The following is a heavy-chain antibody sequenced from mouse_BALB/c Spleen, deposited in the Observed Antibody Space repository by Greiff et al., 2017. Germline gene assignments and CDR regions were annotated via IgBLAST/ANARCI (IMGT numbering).Heavy chain of an antibody. CDR3: ARSGDGYSPYAMDY. Sequence: EVQVVESGGGLVQPGGSLKLSCAASGFDFSRYWMSWVRQAPGKGLEWIGEINPDSSTINYTPSLKDKFIISRDNAKNTLYLQMSKVRSEDTALYYCARSGDGYSPYAMDYWGQGTSVTVSS. J-gene: IGHJ4*01. CDR2: INPDSSTI. V-gene: IGHV4-1*02. CDR1: GFDFSRYW. D-gene: IGHD2-3*01.